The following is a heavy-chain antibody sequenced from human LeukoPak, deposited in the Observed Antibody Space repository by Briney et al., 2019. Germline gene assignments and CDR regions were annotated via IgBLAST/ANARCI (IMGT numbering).Heavy chain of an antibody. J-gene: IGHJ4*02. V-gene: IGHV3-30*04. CDR1: GFTLSLYS. CDR3: ARVMLDWIAVAGYFDY. Sequence: GGSLRLSCAASGFTLSLYSMHWVRQAPGKGLEWVAVISYDGSNKYYADSVKGRFTISRDNSKNTLYLQMNSLRAEDTAVYYCARVMLDWIAVAGYFDYWGQGTMVTVSS. D-gene: IGHD6-19*01. CDR2: ISYDGSNK.